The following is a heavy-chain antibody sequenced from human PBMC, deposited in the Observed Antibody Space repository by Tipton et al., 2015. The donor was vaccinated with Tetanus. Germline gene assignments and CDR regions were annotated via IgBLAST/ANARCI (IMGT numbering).Heavy chain of an antibody. D-gene: IGHD1-26*01. J-gene: IGHJ4*02. CDR2: INSIDGST. Sequence: QLVQSGAEVKKPGTSMKFSCKASGYIFTTYYVHWVRRAPGQGLEWMGIINSIDGSTNYAQKFQGRVTLTRDTSTSTAYLELTSLSSDDTALYYCTGEVGSPFQFDSWGQGTLLTVSS. CDR1: GYIFTTYY. CDR3: TGEVGSPFQFDS. V-gene: IGHV1-46*01.